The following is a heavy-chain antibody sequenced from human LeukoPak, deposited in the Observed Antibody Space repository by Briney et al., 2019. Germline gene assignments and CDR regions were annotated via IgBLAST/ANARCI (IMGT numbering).Heavy chain of an antibody. CDR1: GFTFSDYY. D-gene: IGHD4-23*01. J-gene: IGHJ4*02. CDR3: ASRMVVTGVAIPYLVFDY. Sequence: GGSLRLSCAASGFTFSDYYMGWIRQAPGKGLEWVSYISSSGSTIYYADSVKGRFTISRDNAKNSLYLQMNSLRAEDTAVYYCASRMVVTGVAIPYLVFDYWGQGTLVTVSS. V-gene: IGHV3-11*04. CDR2: ISSSGSTI.